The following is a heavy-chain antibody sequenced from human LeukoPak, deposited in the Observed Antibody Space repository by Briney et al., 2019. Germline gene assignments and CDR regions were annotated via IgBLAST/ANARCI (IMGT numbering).Heavy chain of an antibody. Sequence: ASVKVSCKASGYTFTSYGISWVRQAPGQGLEWMGWISAYNGNTNYAQKLQGRVTMTTDTSTSTAYMELSSLRSEDTAVYYCARSFIAVAGTYFDYWGQGTLVTVSS. CDR2: ISAYNGNT. D-gene: IGHD6-19*01. CDR1: GYTFTSYG. CDR3: ARSFIAVAGTYFDY. J-gene: IGHJ4*02. V-gene: IGHV1-18*01.